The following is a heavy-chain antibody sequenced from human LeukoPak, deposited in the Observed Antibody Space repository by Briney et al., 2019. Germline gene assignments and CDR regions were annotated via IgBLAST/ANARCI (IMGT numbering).Heavy chain of an antibody. CDR1: GYTFTSYY. V-gene: IGHV1-46*01. J-gene: IGHJ4*02. Sequence: ASVKVSCKASGYTFTSYYMHWVRQAPGQGLEWMGIINPSGGSTSYAQKFQGRVTMTRDTSTGTVYMELSSLRSEDTAVYYCARDNHPETLDYWGQGTLVTVSS. CDR2: INPSGGST. CDR3: ARDNHPETLDY.